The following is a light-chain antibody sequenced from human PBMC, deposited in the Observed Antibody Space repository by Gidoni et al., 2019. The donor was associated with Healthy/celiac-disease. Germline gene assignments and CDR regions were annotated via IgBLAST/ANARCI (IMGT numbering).Light chain of an antibody. CDR2: AAS. J-gene: IGKJ2*01. CDR3: QQSYSTSYT. CDR1: QCISSY. Sequence: DIQMTQSLSSLSASVGDRVTITCRASQCISSYLNGYQQKPGKAPKLLIHAASSLQTGFPSRFSDSGSGTDFTLTISCLQPGDFATYYCQQSYSTSYTFXQXTKLEIK. V-gene: IGKV1-39*01.